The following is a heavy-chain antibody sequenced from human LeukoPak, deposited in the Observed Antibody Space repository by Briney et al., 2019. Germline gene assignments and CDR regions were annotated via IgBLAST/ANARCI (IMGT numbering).Heavy chain of an antibody. V-gene: IGHV3-23*01. D-gene: IGHD2-2*02. J-gene: IGHJ4*02. Sequence: PGGSLRLSCAASAFTFSSYAMSWVRQAPGKGLEWVSAISGSGGSTYYADSVKGRFTISRDNSKNTLYLQMNSLRAEDTVVYYCAKDGGDIVVVPAAIPARGCDYCGQGTLVTVSS. CDR3: AKDGGDIVVVPAAIPARGCDY. CDR2: ISGSGGST. CDR1: AFTFSSYA.